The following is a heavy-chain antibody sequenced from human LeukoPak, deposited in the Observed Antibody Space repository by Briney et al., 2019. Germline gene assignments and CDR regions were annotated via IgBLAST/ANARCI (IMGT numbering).Heavy chain of an antibody. CDR2: IVFGSGNT. V-gene: IGHV1-58*02. CDR1: GFTFTSSA. CDR3: AAGYCSGGSCSSPSDAFDI. D-gene: IGHD2-15*01. J-gene: IGHJ3*02. Sequence: SVKVSCKASGFTFTSSAMQWVRHARGQRLEWIGWIVFGSGNTNYAQKLQERVTITRDMSTSTAYMELSSLRSEDTAVYYCAAGYCSGGSCSSPSDAFDIWGQGTMVTVSS.